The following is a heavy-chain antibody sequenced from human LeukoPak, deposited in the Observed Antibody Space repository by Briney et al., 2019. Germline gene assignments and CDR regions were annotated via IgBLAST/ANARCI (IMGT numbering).Heavy chain of an antibody. CDR2: MNPNSGNT. V-gene: IGHV1-8*01. D-gene: IGHD3-22*01. Sequence: ASVKVSCKASGYTFTSYDINWVRQAAGQGREWMGGMNPNSGNTGYAQKFQGRVTMTRNTSISTAYMELSSLRSEDTAVYYCARARGDSSGYCYEGFDPWGQGTLVTVSS. CDR3: ARARGDSSGYCYEGFDP. J-gene: IGHJ5*02. CDR1: GYTFTSYD.